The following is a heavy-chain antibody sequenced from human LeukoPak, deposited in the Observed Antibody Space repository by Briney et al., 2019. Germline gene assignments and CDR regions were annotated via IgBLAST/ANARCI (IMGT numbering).Heavy chain of an antibody. CDR1: GFTFSSYW. CDR2: INSDGSNT. V-gene: IGHV3-74*01. CDR3: TRVRGVSPRWFDP. Sequence: GGSLRLSCAASGFTFSSYWMYWVRQAPGKGLVWVAHINSDGSNTNYADSVKGRFTISRDNAENMVYLQMNSLGAEDTAVYYCTRVRGVSPRWFDPWGQGTLVTVSS. D-gene: IGHD2-21*01. J-gene: IGHJ5*02.